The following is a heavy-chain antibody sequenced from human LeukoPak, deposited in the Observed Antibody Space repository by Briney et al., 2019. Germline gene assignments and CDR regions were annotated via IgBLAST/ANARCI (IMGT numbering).Heavy chain of an antibody. CDR1: GFTFSSYA. CDR3: ARDCSGGSCYDY. D-gene: IGHD2-15*01. Sequence: GGSLRLSCAASGFTFSSYAMHWVRQAPGKGLEWVAVISYDGSNKYYADSVKGRFTISRDNSKNTLYLQMNSLRAEDTAVYYCARDCSGGSCYDYWGQGTLVTVSS. V-gene: IGHV3-30-3*01. CDR2: ISYDGSNK. J-gene: IGHJ4*02.